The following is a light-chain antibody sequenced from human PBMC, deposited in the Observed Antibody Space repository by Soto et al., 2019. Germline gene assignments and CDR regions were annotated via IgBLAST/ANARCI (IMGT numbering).Light chain of an antibody. J-gene: IGKJ4*01. CDR3: QQTSTTPQT. CDR2: GAS. V-gene: IGKV1-39*01. Sequence: DIQMTQSPSSLSASVGDRVTITCRASQSISTYLNWYQQKLGKAPKLLIYGASSLQSGVPSRFSASGSGTEFTLTISSLQPEDFATYYCQQTSTTPQTFGGGTKVEIK. CDR1: QSISTY.